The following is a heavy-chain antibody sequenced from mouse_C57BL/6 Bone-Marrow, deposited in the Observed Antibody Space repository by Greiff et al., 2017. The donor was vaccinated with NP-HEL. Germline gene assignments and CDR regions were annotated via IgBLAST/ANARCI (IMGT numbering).Heavy chain of an antibody. J-gene: IGHJ2*01. CDR2: ISNGGGST. Sequence: EVKLQESGGGLVQPGGSLKLSCAASGFTFSDYYMYWVRQTPEKRLEWVAYISNGGGSTYYPDTVKGRFTISGDNAKNTLYLQMSRLKSEDTAMYYCARQDYWGQGTTLTVSS. CDR3: ARQDY. CDR1: GFTFSDYY. V-gene: IGHV5-12*01.